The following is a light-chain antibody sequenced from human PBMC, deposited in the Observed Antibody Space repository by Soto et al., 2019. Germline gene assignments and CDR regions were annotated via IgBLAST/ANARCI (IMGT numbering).Light chain of an antibody. CDR3: AAWDDSVCGPV. J-gene: IGLJ3*02. V-gene: IGLV1-44*01. Sequence: QSVLTQPPSASGTPGQRVTISCSGSSSNIGRNAVNWYQQLPGTAPKLLIYSHDQRPSGVPDRFSGSKSGTSASLAISGLQSEDEADYYCAAWDDSVCGPVFGGGTKLTVL. CDR2: SHD. CDR1: SSNIGRNA.